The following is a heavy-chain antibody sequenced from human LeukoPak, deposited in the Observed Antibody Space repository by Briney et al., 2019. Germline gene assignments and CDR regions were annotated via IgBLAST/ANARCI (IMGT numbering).Heavy chain of an antibody. V-gene: IGHV4-30-2*01. J-gene: IGHJ4*02. CDR1: GGSISSGGYS. CDR2: IYHSGST. CDR3: ARVLGDPYGDYVIDY. Sequence: KPSETLSLTCAVSGGSISSGGYSWSWIRQPPGKGLEWIGYIYHSGSTYYNPSLKSRVTISVDRSKNQFSLKLSSVTAADTAVYYCARVLGDPYGDYVIDYWGQGTLVTVSS. D-gene: IGHD4-17*01.